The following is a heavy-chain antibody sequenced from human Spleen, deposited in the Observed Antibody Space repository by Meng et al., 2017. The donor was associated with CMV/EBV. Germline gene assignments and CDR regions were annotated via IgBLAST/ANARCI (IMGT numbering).Heavy chain of an antibody. Sequence: ASVKVSCKASGGIFSSYTITWVRQAPGQGLEWMGWINPNSGGTNYAQKFQGRVTMTRDTSISTAYMELSRLRSDDTAVYYCARSEDYYGSGKGWFDPWGQGTLVTVSS. V-gene: IGHV1-2*02. CDR3: ARSEDYYGSGKGWFDP. D-gene: IGHD3-10*01. CDR2: INPNSGGT. CDR1: GGIFSSYT. J-gene: IGHJ5*02.